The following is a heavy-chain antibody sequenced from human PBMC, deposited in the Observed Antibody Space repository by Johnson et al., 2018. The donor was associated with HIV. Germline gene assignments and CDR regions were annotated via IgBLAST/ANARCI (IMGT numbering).Heavy chain of an antibody. J-gene: IGHJ3*02. V-gene: IGHV3-23*04. D-gene: IGHD6-13*01. Sequence: VQLVESGGGVVQPGRSLRLSCAASRFTFSSYAMSWVRQAPGKGLEWVSAISGSGGSTYYADSVKGRLGISRDNSKNTLYRQMNSLRAEDTAVYYCARDGYRYDTGVLGAFDIWGQGTMVTVSS. CDR2: ISGSGGST. CDR1: RFTFSSYA. CDR3: ARDGYRYDTGVLGAFDI.